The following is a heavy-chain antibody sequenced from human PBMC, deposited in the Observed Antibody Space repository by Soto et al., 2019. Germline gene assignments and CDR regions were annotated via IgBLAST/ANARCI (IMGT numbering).Heavy chain of an antibody. CDR3: AKDLKYCSGGSCYLSFDY. J-gene: IGHJ4*02. D-gene: IGHD2-15*01. Sequence: GGSLRLSCAASGFTFDDYAMHWVRQAPGKGLEWVSGISWNSGSIGYADPVKGRFTISRDNAKNSLYLQMNSLRAEDTALYYCAKDLKYCSGGSCYLSFDYWGQGTLVTVSS. V-gene: IGHV3-9*01. CDR2: ISWNSGSI. CDR1: GFTFDDYA.